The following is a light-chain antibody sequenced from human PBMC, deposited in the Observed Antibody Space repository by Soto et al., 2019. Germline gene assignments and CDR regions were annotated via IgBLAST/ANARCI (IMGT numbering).Light chain of an antibody. Sequence: IVVTQCPATLSVSPGERATLSCRASQRVXNYLGWYKQRRGQAPRSPXDDASNMATGSPARLSGSGSATDFTLTISSLEPEDFAVYYFQQRSNGTSTFGQGTRLEIK. CDR3: QQRSNGTST. J-gene: IGKJ5*01. CDR2: DAS. CDR1: QRVXNY. V-gene: IGKV3-11*01.